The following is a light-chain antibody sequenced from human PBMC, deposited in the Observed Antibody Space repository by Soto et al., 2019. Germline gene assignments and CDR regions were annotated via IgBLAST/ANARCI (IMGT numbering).Light chain of an antibody. CDR3: CSYAGSSTRYV. CDR2: EGS. V-gene: IGLV2-23*01. CDR1: SSDVGSYNL. Sequence: QSVLTQPASVSGSPGQSITISCTGTSSDVGSYNLVSWYQQHPGKAPKLMIYEGSKRPSGVSNRYSGSKSGNTASLTISGLQAEDEADYDCCSYAGSSTRYVVGTGTKLTVL. J-gene: IGLJ1*01.